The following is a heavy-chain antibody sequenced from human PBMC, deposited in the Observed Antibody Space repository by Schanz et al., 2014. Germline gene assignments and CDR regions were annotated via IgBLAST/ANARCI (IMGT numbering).Heavy chain of an antibody. Sequence: QVQLVQSGTQVKKPGSSMKVSCKASGGTFNSYTINWVRQAPGQGLEWMGRIIPILGIANYAQKFQGRVTITADTSTNTAYMELSSLRSEDTAVYYCARGYGDSPTDFWGQGTLVTVSS. CDR1: GGTFNSYT. V-gene: IGHV1-69*09. CDR3: ARGYGDSPTDF. J-gene: IGHJ4*02. D-gene: IGHD4-17*01. CDR2: IIPILGIA.